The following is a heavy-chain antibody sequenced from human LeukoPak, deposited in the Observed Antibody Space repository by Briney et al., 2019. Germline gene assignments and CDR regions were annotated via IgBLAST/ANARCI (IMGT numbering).Heavy chain of an antibody. J-gene: IGHJ3*02. CDR1: GGTFSSYA. Sequence: SVKVSCKASGGTFSSYAISWVRQAPGQGLEWMGRIIPIFGTANYAQKFQGRVTITTDESTSTAYMELSSLRSEDTAVYNCARDSSYSSGSDAFDIWGQGTMVTVSS. D-gene: IGHD6-19*01. V-gene: IGHV1-69*05. CDR3: ARDSSYSSGSDAFDI. CDR2: IIPIFGTA.